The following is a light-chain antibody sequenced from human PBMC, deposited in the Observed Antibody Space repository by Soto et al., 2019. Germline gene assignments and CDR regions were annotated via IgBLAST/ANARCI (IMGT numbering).Light chain of an antibody. CDR3: QQANDWPPT. CDR2: DAS. Sequence: RVMTQSPVTLSVSPGERVNLSCSASQAISNNLAWYQQKPGHAPRLLIFDASTRATGIPARFTGRGSGTEFTLTLCRLKSADFAVYYCQQANDWPPTFGQGT. V-gene: IGKV3-15*01. J-gene: IGKJ1*01. CDR1: QAISNN.